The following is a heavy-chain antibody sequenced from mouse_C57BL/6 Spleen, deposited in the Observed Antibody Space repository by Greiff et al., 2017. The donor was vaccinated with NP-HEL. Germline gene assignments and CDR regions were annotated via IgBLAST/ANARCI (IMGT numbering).Heavy chain of an antibody. J-gene: IGHJ3*01. D-gene: IGHD1-1*01. CDR2: INPGSGGT. V-gene: IGHV1-54*01. CDR3: ARSGTTVVARDWFAY. Sequence: QVQLQQSGAELVRPGTSVKVSCKASGYAFTNYLIEWVKQRPGQGLEWIGVINPGSGGTNYNEKFKGKATLTADKSSSTAYMQLSSLTSEDSAVYFCARSGTTVVARDWFAYWGQGTLVTVSA. CDR1: GYAFTNYL.